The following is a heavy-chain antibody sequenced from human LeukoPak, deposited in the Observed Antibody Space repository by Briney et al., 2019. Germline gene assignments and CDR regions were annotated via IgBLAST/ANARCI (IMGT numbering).Heavy chain of an antibody. CDR2: ISYDGKKS. Sequence: GGSLRLSCAASGFSFNSYDMHWVRQAPGKGLEWVAVISYDGKKSYYADSVKGRFTISRDNSKSTLYLQMNSLRVEDTAVYYCAKAAGKENGYDFWFEHWGQGTLVTVPS. CDR1: GFSFNSYD. D-gene: IGHD3-3*01. CDR3: AKAAGKENGYDFWFEH. V-gene: IGHV3-30*04. J-gene: IGHJ5*02.